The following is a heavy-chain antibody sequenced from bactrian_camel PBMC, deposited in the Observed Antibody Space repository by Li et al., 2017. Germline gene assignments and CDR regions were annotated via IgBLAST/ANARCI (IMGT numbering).Heavy chain of an antibody. J-gene: IGHJ4*01. CDR2: IHAYTGMT. D-gene: IGHD5*01. CDR1: ETRYC. V-gene: IGHV3S54*01. Sequence: HVQLVESGGGSVKPGQSLRLTCTFSETRYCMGWFRQPPGKEREGVASIHAYTGMTAYAESVKGRFTISRDNDKNTVFLQMDSLKPEDTAMYYCGADYPGFHRPEGCDLDFPYKGQGTQVTVS.